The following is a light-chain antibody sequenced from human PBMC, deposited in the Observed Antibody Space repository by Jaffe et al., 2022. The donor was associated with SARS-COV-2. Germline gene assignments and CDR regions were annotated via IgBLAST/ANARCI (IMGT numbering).Light chain of an antibody. CDR2: KAS. V-gene: IGKV1-5*03. Sequence: DIQMTQSPSTLSASVGDRVTITCRASQSISSWLAWYQQKPGKAPKLLIYKASSLESGVPSRFSGSGSETEFTLTISSLQPEDFATYYCQQYDSYSSWTFGQGTTVEIK. CDR1: QSISSW. CDR3: QQYDSYSSWT. J-gene: IGKJ1*01.